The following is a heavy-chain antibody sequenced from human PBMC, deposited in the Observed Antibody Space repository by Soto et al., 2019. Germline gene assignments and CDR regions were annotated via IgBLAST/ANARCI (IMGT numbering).Heavy chain of an antibody. CDR2: IIPILGIA. CDR1: GGTFSSYT. D-gene: IGHD2-15*01. CDR3: ARWYCSGGSCYGEGTDWFDP. V-gene: IGHV1-69*02. Sequence: SVKVSCKASGGTFSSYTISWVRQAPGQGLEWMGRIIPILGIANYAQKFQGRVTITADKSTSTAYMELSSLRSEDTAVYYCARWYCSGGSCYGEGTDWFDPWGQGTLVTVSS. J-gene: IGHJ5*02.